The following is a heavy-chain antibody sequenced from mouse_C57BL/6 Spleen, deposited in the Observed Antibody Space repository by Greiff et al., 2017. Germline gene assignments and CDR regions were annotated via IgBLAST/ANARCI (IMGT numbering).Heavy chain of an antibody. CDR1: GYTFTDYE. J-gene: IGHJ3*01. V-gene: IGHV1-15*01. CDR2: IDPETGGT. Sequence: VQLQQSGAELVRPGASVTLSCKASGYTFTDYEMHWVKQTPVHGLEWIGAIDPETGGTAYNQKFKGKAILTADKSSSTAYMELRSLTSEDSAVYYCTLYGSSVAWFAYWGQGTLVTVSA. CDR3: TLYGSSVAWFAY. D-gene: IGHD1-1*01.